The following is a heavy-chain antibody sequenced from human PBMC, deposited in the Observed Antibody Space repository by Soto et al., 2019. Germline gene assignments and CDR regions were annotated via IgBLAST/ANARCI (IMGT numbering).Heavy chain of an antibody. J-gene: IGHJ4*02. V-gene: IGHV3-74*01. CDR3: ARGRSYYDSSGYYYDLDY. D-gene: IGHD3-22*01. Sequence: PWGSLRLSCAASVFTFSSYWMHWVRQAPGKGLVWVSRINSDGSSTSYADSVKGRFTISRDNAKNTLYLQMNSLRAEDTAVYYCARGRSYYDSSGYYYDLDYWGQGTLVTVSS. CDR2: INSDGSST. CDR1: VFTFSSYW.